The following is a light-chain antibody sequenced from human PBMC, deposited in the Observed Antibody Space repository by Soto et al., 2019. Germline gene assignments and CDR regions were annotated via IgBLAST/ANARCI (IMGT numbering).Light chain of an antibody. V-gene: IGLV1-40*01. CDR3: QSYDSSLSGPV. CDR1: SSNIGAGYD. Sequence: QAVVTQPPSVSGAPGQRVTISCTGSSSNIGAGYDVHWYQQLPGTAPKLLIYGNSNRPSGVPDRFSGSKSGTSASLDITGLQAEDEADYYCQSYDSSLSGPVFGGGTKLTVL. J-gene: IGLJ2*01. CDR2: GNS.